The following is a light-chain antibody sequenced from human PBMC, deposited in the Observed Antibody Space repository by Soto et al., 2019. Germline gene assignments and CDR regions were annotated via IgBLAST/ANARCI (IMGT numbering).Light chain of an antibody. Sequence: DIQMTQSPSSLSASVGDRVTITFRASQSISNYLNWYQQKPGKAPKLLIYDASNLESGVPSRFSGSGSGTEFTLTISGLQPDDFATYYCQEYNNFSTFGQGTKVDIK. V-gene: IGKV1-39*01. J-gene: IGKJ1*01. CDR1: QSISNY. CDR2: DAS. CDR3: QEYNNFST.